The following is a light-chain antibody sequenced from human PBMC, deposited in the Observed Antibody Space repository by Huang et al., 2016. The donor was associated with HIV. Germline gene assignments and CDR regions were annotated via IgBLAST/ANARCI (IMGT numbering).Light chain of an antibody. V-gene: IGKV4-1*01. CDR2: WAS. J-gene: IGKJ2*01. CDR1: QSVSSNSNNKNY. Sequence: IVMTQSTDSLTVSLGDRATINCKSSQSVSSNSNNKNYLAWYQQKPGQPPKPLIYWASTRASGVPDRFSGSGSGTDFTLTISSLQAEDVAVYYCQQFFSPPSYTFGQGTKLEI. CDR3: QQFFSPPSYT.